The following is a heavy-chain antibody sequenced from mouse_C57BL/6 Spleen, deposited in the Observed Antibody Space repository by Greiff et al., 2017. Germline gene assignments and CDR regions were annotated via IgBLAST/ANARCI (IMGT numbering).Heavy chain of an antibody. CDR2: IDPSDSYT. CDR3: ARGGAY. CDR1: GYTFTSYW. V-gene: IGHV1-50*01. J-gene: IGHJ3*01. Sequence: QVQLQQPGAELVKPGASVKLSCKASGYTFTSYWMQWVKQRPGQGLEWIGEIDPSDSYTNYNQKFKGKATLTVDTSPSTAYMQLSSLTSEDSAVYYCARGGAYWGQGTLVTVSA.